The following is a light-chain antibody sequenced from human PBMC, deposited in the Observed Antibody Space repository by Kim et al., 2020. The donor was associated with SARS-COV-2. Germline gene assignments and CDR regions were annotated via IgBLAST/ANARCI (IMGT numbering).Light chain of an antibody. CDR3: QQYNNWPPIT. J-gene: IGKJ5*01. CDR1: QSVATD. CDR2: GAS. Sequence: SPGERATLSCRASQSVATDLAWYQQKPGQAPRLLIFGASTRATGISARFSGSGSGTQFTLTISSLRSEDFAVYYCQQYNNWPPITFGQGTRLEIK. V-gene: IGKV3-15*01.